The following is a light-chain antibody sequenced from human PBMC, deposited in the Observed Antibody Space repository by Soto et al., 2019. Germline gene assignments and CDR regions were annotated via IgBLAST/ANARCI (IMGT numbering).Light chain of an antibody. CDR1: QSISRG. CDR2: DAS. Sequence: DIQMTQSPSTLSSSVGERVTITCRASQSISRGLAWYQQKPGKAPNLLIYDASTLESGVPSRFSGSGSGTEFTLTISCLHPDDFATYYCQHYSSVWAFGQGTKVDNK. CDR3: QHYSSVWA. V-gene: IGKV1-5*01. J-gene: IGKJ1*01.